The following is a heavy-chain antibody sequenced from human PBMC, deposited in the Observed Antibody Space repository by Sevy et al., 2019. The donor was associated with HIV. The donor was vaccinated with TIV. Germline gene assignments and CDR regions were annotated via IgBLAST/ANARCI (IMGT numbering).Heavy chain of an antibody. CDR2: THYRSKWYN. V-gene: IGHV6-1*01. J-gene: IGHJ3*01. CDR1: GDSVSSNIAA. D-gene: IGHD2-15*01. CDR3: ARACCSDDRLGVLGAFDF. Sequence: SQTLSLTCAISGDSVSSNIAAWNWIRQSPSRGLEWLGRTHYRSKWYNDYAVSVKGRITINPDTSKNQFSLHLNSVTPEDTAVYYCARACCSDDRLGVLGAFDFWGQGTMVTVSS.